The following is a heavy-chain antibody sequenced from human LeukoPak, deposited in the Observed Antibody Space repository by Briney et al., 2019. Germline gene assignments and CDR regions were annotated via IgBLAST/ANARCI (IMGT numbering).Heavy chain of an antibody. CDR3: AKDDAYLQYYD. Sequence: GGSLRLSCAASGFTFSHHGMNWVRQAPGKGLEWVSGVGPSGARTYYADSVKGRFTVSRDNSKNMVFLQMNSLRAEDTAIYYCAKDDAYLQYYDWGQGTLVTVSS. CDR1: GFTFSHHG. CDR2: VGPSGART. D-gene: IGHD1-26*01. J-gene: IGHJ4*02. V-gene: IGHV3-23*01.